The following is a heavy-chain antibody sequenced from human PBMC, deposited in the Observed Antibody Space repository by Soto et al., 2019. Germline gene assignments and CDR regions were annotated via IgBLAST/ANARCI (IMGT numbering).Heavy chain of an antibody. Sequence: QVQLVQSGAEVKKPGASVKVSCKASGYTFTSYGISWVRQAPGQGLEWMGWISAYNGNTNYAQKLQGRVTMTTDTSTSTAYKELRSLRSDDTAVYYCARVERYYYDSSGYYYWGQGTLVTVSS. CDR1: GYTFTSYG. J-gene: IGHJ4*02. V-gene: IGHV1-18*04. CDR3: ARVERYYYDSSGYYY. D-gene: IGHD3-22*01. CDR2: ISAYNGNT.